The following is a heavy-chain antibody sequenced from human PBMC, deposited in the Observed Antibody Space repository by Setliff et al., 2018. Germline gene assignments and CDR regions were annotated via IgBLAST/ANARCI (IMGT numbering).Heavy chain of an antibody. V-gene: IGHV4-34*01. CDR2: INHSGRP. D-gene: IGHD2-8*02. Sequence: SETLSLTCAVYVGSFSGYYLSWIRQHPGKGLEWSVEINHSGRPNYHPFLKSRVTISVDKSKNQFSLKLSYLAAADTALYYCARKKTVYWYYGMDVWGQGTTVTVSS. CDR1: VGSFSGYY. J-gene: IGHJ6*02. CDR3: ARKKTVYWYYGMDV.